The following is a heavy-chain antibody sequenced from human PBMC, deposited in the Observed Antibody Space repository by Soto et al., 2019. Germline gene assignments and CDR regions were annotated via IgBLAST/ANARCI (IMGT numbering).Heavy chain of an antibody. CDR2: ISSSSSTI. J-gene: IGHJ5*02. Sequence: GGSLRLSCAASGFPFSSYSMNWVRQAPGKGLEWVSYISSSSSTIYYADSVKGRFTISRDNAKNSLYLQMNSLRAEDTAVYYCARHPERIAEIGWFDPWGQGTLVTVSS. CDR3: ARHPERIAEIGWFDP. V-gene: IGHV3-48*01. CDR1: GFPFSSYS. D-gene: IGHD6-13*01.